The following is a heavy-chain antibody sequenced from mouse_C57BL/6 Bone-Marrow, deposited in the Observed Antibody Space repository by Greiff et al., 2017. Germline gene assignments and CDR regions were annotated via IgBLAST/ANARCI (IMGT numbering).Heavy chain of an antibody. V-gene: IGHV1-61*01. D-gene: IGHD1-1*01. CDR3: ARDLLRDY. Sequence: QVQLQQPGAELVRPGSSVKLSCKASGYTFTSYWMDWVKQRPGQGLEWIGNIYPSDSETPYNQKFKDKATLTVDKSSSTAYMQLSSLTSEDSAVYYCARDLLRDYWGQGTTLTVSS. J-gene: IGHJ2*01. CDR1: GYTFTSYW. CDR2: IYPSDSET.